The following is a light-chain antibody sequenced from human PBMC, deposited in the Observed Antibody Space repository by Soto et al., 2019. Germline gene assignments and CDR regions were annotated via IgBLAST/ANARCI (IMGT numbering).Light chain of an antibody. J-gene: IGLJ3*02. CDR1: SSNFGAGFD. V-gene: IGLV1-40*01. CDR3: QSYDTSLSARV. Sequence: QTVVTQEPSLSVSGAPGQRVSISCNGSSSNFGAGFDVHWYQQLLGTAPKLLIYANSNRPSGVPDRFSGSRSGTAASLAITGLQAEDEADYYCQSYDTSLSARVFGGGTKLTVL. CDR2: ANS.